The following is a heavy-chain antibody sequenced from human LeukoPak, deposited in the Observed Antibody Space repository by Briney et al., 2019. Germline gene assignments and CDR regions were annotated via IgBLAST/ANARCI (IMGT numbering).Heavy chain of an antibody. V-gene: IGHV3-23*01. J-gene: IGHJ4*02. CDR3: AKDDYGDTDDY. CDR1: GFTFSSYG. D-gene: IGHD4-17*01. CDR2: ISGSGGST. Sequence: GGSLRLSCAASGFTFSSYGMSWVRQAPWKWLEWGSAISGSGGSTYYADSVKGRFTISRENSKNTLYLQMNSLRAEDTAVYSCAKDDYGDTDDYWGQGTLVTVSS.